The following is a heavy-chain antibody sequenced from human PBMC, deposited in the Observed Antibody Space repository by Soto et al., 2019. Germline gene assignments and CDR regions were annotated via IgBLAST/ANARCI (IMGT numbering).Heavy chain of an antibody. J-gene: IGHJ6*02. Sequence: SETLSLTCTVSGGSISSYYWSWIRQPAGKGLEWIGRIYTSGSTNYNPSLKTRVTMSVDTSKNQFSLKLSSVTAADTAVYYCARVVITTPYYYGMDVWGQGTTVTVSS. CDR1: GGSISSYY. CDR3: ARVVITTPYYYGMDV. V-gene: IGHV4-4*07. CDR2: IYTSGST. D-gene: IGHD3-22*01.